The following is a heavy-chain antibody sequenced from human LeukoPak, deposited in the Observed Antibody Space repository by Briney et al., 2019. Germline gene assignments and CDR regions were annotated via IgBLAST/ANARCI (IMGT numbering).Heavy chain of an antibody. Sequence: PGGSLRLSCAASGFTLSSYWMSWVRQAPGKGLEWVANIKQDGSEKYYVDSVKGRFTISGDNAKNSLYLQMNSLRAEDTAVYYCARGTWYSSSWYDWYFDLWGRGTLVTVSS. J-gene: IGHJ2*01. D-gene: IGHD6-13*01. V-gene: IGHV3-7*01. CDR2: IKQDGSEK. CDR1: GFTLSSYW. CDR3: ARGTWYSSSWYDWYFDL.